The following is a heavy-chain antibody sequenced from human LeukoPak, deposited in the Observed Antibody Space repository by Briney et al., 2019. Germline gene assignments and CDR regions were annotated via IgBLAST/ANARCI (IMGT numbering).Heavy chain of an antibody. D-gene: IGHD3-10*01. V-gene: IGHV3-23*01. J-gene: IGHJ6*02. CDR3: ASTYGSGSPDLPYYYYGMDV. CDR1: GFTFSSYA. CDR2: ISGSGGST. Sequence: PGGSLRLSCAASGFTFSSYAMSWVRQAPGKGLEWVSAISGSGGSTYYADSVKGRFTISRDNSKNTLYLQMNSLRAEDTAVYYCASTYGSGSPDLPYYYYGMDVWGQGTTVTVSS.